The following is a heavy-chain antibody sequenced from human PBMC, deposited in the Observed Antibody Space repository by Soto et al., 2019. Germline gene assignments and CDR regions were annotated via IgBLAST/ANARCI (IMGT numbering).Heavy chain of an antibody. CDR2: ISSSSSYI. CDR3: ASGGPGSYYNRDAFDI. CDR1: GFTFSSYS. Sequence: EVQLVESGGGLVKPGGSLRLSCAASGFTFSSYSMNWVRQAPGKGLEWVSSISSSSSYIYYADSVKGRFTISRDNAKNSLYLQMNSLRAEDTAVYYCASGGPGSYYNRDAFDIWGQGTMVTVSS. D-gene: IGHD3-10*01. V-gene: IGHV3-21*01. J-gene: IGHJ3*02.